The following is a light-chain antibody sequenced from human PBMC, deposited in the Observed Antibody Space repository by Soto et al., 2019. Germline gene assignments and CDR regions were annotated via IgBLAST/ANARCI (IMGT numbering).Light chain of an antibody. CDR1: QSISSW. Sequence: DVQMTQSPSTVSASVGDRVTITCRASQSISSWLAWYQQKPGKAPKLLIYAASSLQSGVPSRFSGSGSGTDFTLTISSLQPEDCATYDCQQSYSTPRTFGQGTKVDIK. V-gene: IGKV1-39*01. J-gene: IGKJ1*01. CDR3: QQSYSTPRT. CDR2: AAS.